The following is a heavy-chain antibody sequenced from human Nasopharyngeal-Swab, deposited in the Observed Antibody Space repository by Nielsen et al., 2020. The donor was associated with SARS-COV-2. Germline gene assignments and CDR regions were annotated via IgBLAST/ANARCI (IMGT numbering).Heavy chain of an antibody. CDR2: INAGKGNT. Sequence: ASVKVSCKASGYTLSSYAMYWVRQAPGQRPEFMGWINAGKGNTIYSQRFQGRVRISRDTSANTVYTELNRLRSEDTAVYYCARVPAVAASRIDYWGQGTLVTVSS. D-gene: IGHD6-19*01. V-gene: IGHV1-3*01. CDR3: ARVPAVAASRIDY. J-gene: IGHJ4*02. CDR1: GYTLSSYA.